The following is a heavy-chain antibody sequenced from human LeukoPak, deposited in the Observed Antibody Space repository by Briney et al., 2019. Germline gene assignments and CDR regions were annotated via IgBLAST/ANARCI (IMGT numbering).Heavy chain of an antibody. D-gene: IGHD2-2*01. CDR1: GFTFSIYD. CDR2: VSGSGGGT. Sequence: PGGSLRLSCAASGFTFSIYDMSWVRQAPGKGLEWVSTVSGSGGGTYYADSVKGRFAISRDNSENTLFLQMNSLRAEDTAIYYCAKDGSYCSSTSCLRDLYWGQGALVTVSS. CDR3: AKDGSYCSSTSCLRDLY. J-gene: IGHJ4*02. V-gene: IGHV3-23*01.